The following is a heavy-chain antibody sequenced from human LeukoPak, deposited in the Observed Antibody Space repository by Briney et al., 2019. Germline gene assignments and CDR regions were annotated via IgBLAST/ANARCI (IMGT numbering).Heavy chain of an antibody. CDR1: GDSLNTYY. CDR3: ARVVRGVVTSNWFDP. CDR2: VASSGTS. V-gene: IGHV4-59*12. J-gene: IGHJ5*02. Sequence: SETLSLTCTVSGDSLNTYYWTWIRQTPGKELEWIGFVASSGTSYYNPSLKSRVSISIDTSKNQFSLALTSVTPADTAVYYCARVVRGVVTSNWFDPWGQGTLVSVSS. D-gene: IGHD2-21*02.